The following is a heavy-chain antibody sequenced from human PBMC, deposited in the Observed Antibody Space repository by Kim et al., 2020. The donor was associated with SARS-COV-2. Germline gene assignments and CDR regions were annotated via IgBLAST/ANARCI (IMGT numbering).Heavy chain of an antibody. Sequence: ASVKVSCKASGYTFTSYGISWVRQAPGQGLEWMGWISAYNGNTNYAQKLQGRVTMTTDTSTSTAYMELRSLRSDDTAVYYCARVGYDILTGYYLPPDYWGQGTLVTVSS. D-gene: IGHD3-9*01. CDR2: ISAYNGNT. V-gene: IGHV1-18*01. CDR1: GYTFTSYG. CDR3: ARVGYDILTGYYLPPDY. J-gene: IGHJ4*02.